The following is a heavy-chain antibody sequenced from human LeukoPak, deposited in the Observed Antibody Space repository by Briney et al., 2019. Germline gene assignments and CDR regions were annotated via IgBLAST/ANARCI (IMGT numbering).Heavy chain of an antibody. V-gene: IGHV1-69*13. D-gene: IGHD3-22*01. Sequence: SVKVSCKASGGTFRTYVFSWVRQDPGQGLEWMGGISPIFNAANYAQKFKGRVTITADEGTNTVYMEMSSLTSEDTAVYYCATDRSNHDNFDSWGQGTLVTVSS. J-gene: IGHJ4*02. CDR1: GGTFRTYV. CDR3: ATDRSNHDNFDS. CDR2: ISPIFNAA.